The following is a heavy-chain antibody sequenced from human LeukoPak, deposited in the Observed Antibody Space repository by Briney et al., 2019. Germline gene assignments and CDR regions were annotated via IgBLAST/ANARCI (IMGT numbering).Heavy chain of an antibody. CDR1: GYTFTSYD. Sequence: ASVKVSCKASGYTFTSYDINWVRQATGQGLEWMGWMNPNSGNTGYAQKFQGRVTMTRNTSISTAYMELSSLRSEDTAVYYCARVSRSVWTGYRYHFDYWGQGTLVTVSS. CDR3: ARVSRSVWTGYRYHFDY. CDR2: MNPNSGNT. V-gene: IGHV1-8*01. J-gene: IGHJ4*02. D-gene: IGHD3/OR15-3a*01.